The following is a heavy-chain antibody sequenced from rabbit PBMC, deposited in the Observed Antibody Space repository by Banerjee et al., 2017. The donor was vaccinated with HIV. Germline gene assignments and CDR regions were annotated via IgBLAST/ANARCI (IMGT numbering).Heavy chain of an antibody. CDR2: IGAGSCGNT. CDR1: GFSFSGDYY. D-gene: IGHD8-1*01. Sequence: QSLEESGGDLVKPGASLTLTCTASGFSFSGDYYMCWVRQAPGKGLEWIASIGAGSCGNTYYASWAKGRFTISKTSSTVTLQMTSLTAADTATYFCARKGSYGTTYYSLWGQGTLVTVS. CDR3: ARKGSYGTTYYSL. J-gene: IGHJ4*01. V-gene: IGHV1S40*01.